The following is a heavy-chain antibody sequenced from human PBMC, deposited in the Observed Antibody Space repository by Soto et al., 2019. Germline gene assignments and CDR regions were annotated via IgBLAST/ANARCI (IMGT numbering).Heavy chain of an antibody. Sequence: PSETLSLTCAASGDSISSSFWWSWVRQPPGKGLEWIGEIYHTESTVYNPSLKSRVTISVDKSKNQFSLNLDSVTAADTAVYYCARYDFGTFDYWGRGILVTVS. D-gene: IGHD4-17*01. CDR1: GDSISSSFW. V-gene: IGHV4-4*02. CDR3: ARYDFGTFDY. J-gene: IGHJ4*02. CDR2: IYHTEST.